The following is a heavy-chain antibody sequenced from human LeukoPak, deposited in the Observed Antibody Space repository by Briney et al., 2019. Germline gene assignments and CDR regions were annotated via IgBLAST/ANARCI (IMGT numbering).Heavy chain of an antibody. V-gene: IGHV4-4*02. CDR2: IFHSGST. CDR1: GCSISGSNW. Sequence: SRTLSLTCAVSGCSISGSNWWSWVRQPPGKGLEWIGEIFHSGSTNYSPSLKSRVTISIDKSKNQFSLKLTSVTVADTAVYYCASRLRHLLGYWGQGNLVTVSS. D-gene: IGHD3-16*01. J-gene: IGHJ4*02. CDR3: ASRLRHLLGY.